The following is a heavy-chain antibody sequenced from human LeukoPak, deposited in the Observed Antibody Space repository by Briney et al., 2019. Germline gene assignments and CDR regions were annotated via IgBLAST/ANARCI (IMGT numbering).Heavy chain of an antibody. J-gene: IGHJ4*02. V-gene: IGHV1-18*01. CDR1: GYTFTTYV. CDR2: ISAYNGNT. D-gene: IGHD3-10*01. Sequence: GASVKVSCKTSGYTFTTYVFNWVRQAPGQGLEWMGWISAYNGNTNYAQNLQGRVTMTTDTSTSTAYMEVRSLRSDDTAVYYCARVGLGDGSGSGWGQGTLVTVSS. CDR3: ARVGLGDGSGSG.